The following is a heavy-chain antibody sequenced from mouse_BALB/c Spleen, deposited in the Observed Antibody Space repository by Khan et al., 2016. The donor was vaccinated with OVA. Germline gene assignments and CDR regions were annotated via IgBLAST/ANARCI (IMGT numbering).Heavy chain of an antibody. CDR2: ISSLAYST. V-gene: IGHV5-15*02. Sequence: EVQLQESGGGLVQPGGSRKLSCAASGFTFSDYGLAWVRQAPGKGPEWVAFISSLAYSTYYADTVTGRFTISRDNSKNTLYLEMSSLRSEDTAMYYCARSWAMDYWGQGTSVTVSS. CDR1: GFTFSDYG. J-gene: IGHJ4*01. CDR3: ARSWAMDY.